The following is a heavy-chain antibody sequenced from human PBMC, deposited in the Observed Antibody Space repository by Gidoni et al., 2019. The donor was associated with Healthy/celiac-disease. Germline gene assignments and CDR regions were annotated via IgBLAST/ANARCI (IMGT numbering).Heavy chain of an antibody. V-gene: IGHV3-33*01. CDR3: ARDRSRPMIVVGYGMDV. CDR1: GFTFSSYG. J-gene: IGHJ6*02. D-gene: IGHD3-22*01. Sequence: QVQLVESGGGVVHPGRSLRLSCAASGFTFSSYGMHWVRRAPGKGLDWVEVIWCDGSNNDYADSVKGRFTISRDNSKNTLYLQMNSLRAEDTAVYYCARDRSRPMIVVGYGMDVWGQGTTVTVSS. CDR2: IWCDGSNN.